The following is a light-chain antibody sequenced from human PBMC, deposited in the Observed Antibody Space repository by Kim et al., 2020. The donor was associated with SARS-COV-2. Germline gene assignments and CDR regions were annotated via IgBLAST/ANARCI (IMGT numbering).Light chain of an antibody. J-gene: IGKJ1*01. CDR1: QAISENY. Sequence: SPGEISNPSCRTSQAISENYLAWYQQQTGQANRLLIYGAYTRATGIQDRFSGSGSGTDFTLTISRLEHEDVAVYHCQQYGYQVWTFGQGTKVDIK. CDR2: GAY. V-gene: IGKV3-20*01. CDR3: QQYGYQVWT.